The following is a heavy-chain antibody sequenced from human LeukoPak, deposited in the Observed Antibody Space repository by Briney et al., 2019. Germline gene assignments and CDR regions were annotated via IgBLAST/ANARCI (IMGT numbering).Heavy chain of an antibody. CDR1: GGSFSGYY. V-gene: IGHV4-34*01. D-gene: IGHD2-2*01. J-gene: IGHJ4*02. CDR2: INHSGST. Sequence: SETLSLTCAVYGGSFSGYYWSWIRQPPGKGLEWIGEINHSGSTNYNPSLKSRVTISVDTSKNQFSLKLSSVTAADTAVYYCARSCSSTSCSLSYWGQGTLVTVSS. CDR3: ARSCSSTSCSLSY.